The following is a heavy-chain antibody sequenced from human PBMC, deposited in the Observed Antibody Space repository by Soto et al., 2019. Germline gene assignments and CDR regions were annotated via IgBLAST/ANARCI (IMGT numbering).Heavy chain of an antibody. CDR2: ISGSGGST. CDR1: GFTFSSYA. J-gene: IGHJ6*03. V-gene: IGHV3-23*01. D-gene: IGHD4-17*01. Sequence: PGGSLRLSCAASGFTFSSYAMSWVRQAPGKGLEWVSAISGSGGSTYYADSVKGRFTISRDNSKNTLYLQMNSLRAEDTAVYYCAKGYGDYVRGHYMDVWGKGTTVTVSS. CDR3: AKGYGDYVRGHYMDV.